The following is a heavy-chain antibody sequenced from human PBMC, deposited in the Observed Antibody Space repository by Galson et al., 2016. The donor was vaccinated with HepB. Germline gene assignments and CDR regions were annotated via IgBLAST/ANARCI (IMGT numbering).Heavy chain of an antibody. CDR3: ASGIYYYDGSGGNFFDH. V-gene: IGHV1-69*13. Sequence: SVKVSCKASGGTFSSYAISWVRQAPGQGLEWMGGISPIFTTGNYAQKFQGRVTITADESTSTVYMDVSSLRSEDTAVYYCASGIYYYDGSGGNFFDHWGREPWSPSPQ. CDR2: ISPIFTTG. J-gene: IGHJ4*02. CDR1: GGTFSSYA. D-gene: IGHD3-22*01.